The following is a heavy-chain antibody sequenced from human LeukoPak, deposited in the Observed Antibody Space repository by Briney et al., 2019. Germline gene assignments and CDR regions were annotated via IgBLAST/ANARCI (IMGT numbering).Heavy chain of an antibody. Sequence: PVGSVRLSCAAYGLHFSIYWLHWVRPAPGKGLEWVSHINRDDSTPSYQGSVKGRFTISRDNAKNTLCLQKISLRAEDTAVYYCARVTYAVPDYWGQGTRVAVSS. V-gene: IGHV3-74*01. CDR3: ARVTYAVPDY. CDR2: INRDDSTP. D-gene: IGHD2/OR15-2a*01. J-gene: IGHJ4*02. CDR1: GLHFSIYW.